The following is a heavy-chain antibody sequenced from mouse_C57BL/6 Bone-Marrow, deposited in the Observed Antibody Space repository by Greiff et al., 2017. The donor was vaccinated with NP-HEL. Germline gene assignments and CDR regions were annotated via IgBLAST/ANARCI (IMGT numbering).Heavy chain of an antibody. V-gene: IGHV1-15*01. Sequence: QVQLQQSGAELVRPGASVTLSCKASGYTFTDYEMHWVKQTPVHGLEWIGAIDPETGGTAYNQKFKGKAILTADKSSSTAYMELRSLTSEDSAVYYCTRTGRYCLDYWGQGTTLTVSS. D-gene: IGHD2-12*01. J-gene: IGHJ2*01. CDR3: TRTGRYCLDY. CDR2: IDPETGGT. CDR1: GYTFTDYE.